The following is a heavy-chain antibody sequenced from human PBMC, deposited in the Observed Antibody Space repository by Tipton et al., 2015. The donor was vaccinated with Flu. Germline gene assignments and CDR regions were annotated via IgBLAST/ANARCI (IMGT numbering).Heavy chain of an antibody. V-gene: IGHV3-23*01. CDR2: VRGSGDGT. D-gene: IGHD6-13*01. J-gene: IGHJ4*02. CDR1: GFPFSDYA. CDR3: ARGDSSSPSN. Sequence: SLRLSCTASGFPFSDYAMTWVRQAPGKGLEWVSSVRGSGDGTHYADFVKGRFTISRDSSKNTLSLQMNSLRSEDTAVYYCARGDSSSPSNWGQGTLVPVSS.